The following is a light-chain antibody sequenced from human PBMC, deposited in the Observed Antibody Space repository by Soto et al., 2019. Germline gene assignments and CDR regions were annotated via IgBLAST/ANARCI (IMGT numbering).Light chain of an antibody. Sequence: QSVLTQPASVSGSPGQSITISCTGTSSDVGAYNYVSWYQHHPGKAPKLIIYEVSNRPSGLSNRFSGSKSGNTASLTISGLQAEDEADYYCSSYTRSSTFVFGNGTKLTV. J-gene: IGLJ1*01. V-gene: IGLV2-14*01. CDR2: EVS. CDR3: SSYTRSSTFV. CDR1: SSDVGAYNY.